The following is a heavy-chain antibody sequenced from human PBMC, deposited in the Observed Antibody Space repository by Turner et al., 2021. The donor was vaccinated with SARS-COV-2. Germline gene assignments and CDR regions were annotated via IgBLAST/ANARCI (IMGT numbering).Heavy chain of an antibody. CDR1: GFTFSSYS. D-gene: IGHD6-19*01. V-gene: IGHV3-21*01. CDR3: ARAEEHSREWLVPKIPFDI. J-gene: IGHJ3*02. Sequence: EVQLVESGGGLVKPGGSLRLSCAASGFTFSSYSMNWVRQAPGKGLEWVSSISSSSSFIYYPDSVKGRFTISRDNAKNSLYLQMNSPRAEDTAVYYCARAEEHSREWLVPKIPFDIWGQGTMVTVSS. CDR2: ISSSSSFI.